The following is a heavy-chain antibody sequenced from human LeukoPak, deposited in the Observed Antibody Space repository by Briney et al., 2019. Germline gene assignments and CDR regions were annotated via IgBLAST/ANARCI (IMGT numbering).Heavy chain of an antibody. V-gene: IGHV3-53*01. J-gene: IGHJ4*02. CDR3: ARDGGLKENYYDSSGPTA. Sequence: GGSLRLSCAASGFTVSSNYMSWVRQAPGKGLEWVSVIYSGGSTYYADSVKGRFTISRDNSKNTLYLQMNSLRAEDTAVYYCARDGGLKENYYDSSGPTAWGQGTLVTVSS. CDR2: IYSGGST. CDR1: GFTVSSNY. D-gene: IGHD3-22*01.